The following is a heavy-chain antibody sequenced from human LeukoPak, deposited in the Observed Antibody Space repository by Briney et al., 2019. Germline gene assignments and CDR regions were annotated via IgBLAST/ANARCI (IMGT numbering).Heavy chain of an antibody. CDR1: GYTFTSYD. V-gene: IGHV1-8*01. CDR3: ARGLHYYDSSGYDY. CDR2: MNPNSGNT. J-gene: IGHJ4*02. D-gene: IGHD3-22*01. Sequence: GSAKVSCKASGYTFTSYDINWVRQATGQGLEWMGWMNPNSGNTGYAQKFQGRVTMTRNTPISTAYMELSSLRSEDTAVYYCARGLHYYDSSGYDYWGQGTLVTVSS.